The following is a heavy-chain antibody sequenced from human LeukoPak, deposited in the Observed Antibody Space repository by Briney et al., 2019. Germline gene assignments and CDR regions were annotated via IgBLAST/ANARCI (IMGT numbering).Heavy chain of an antibody. CDR1: GITVSSRY. CDR2: IRKDGYSQ. V-gene: IGHV3-30*02. CDR3: AKDRGDFPPYFDF. Sequence: GGSLRLSCAASGITVSSRYMSWVRQAPGKGLEWVSFIRKDGYSQKYAGSVEGRFTISRDNSKNTVFLHLTSLRSEDTAMYYCAKDRGDFPPYFDFWGQGTLVTVSS. J-gene: IGHJ4*02. D-gene: IGHD2-21*02.